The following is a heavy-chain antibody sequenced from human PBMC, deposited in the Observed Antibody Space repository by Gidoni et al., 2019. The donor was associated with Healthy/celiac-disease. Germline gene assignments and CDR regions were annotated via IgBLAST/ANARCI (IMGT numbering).Heavy chain of an antibody. CDR1: GYTFTGYY. CDR2: INPNSGGT. CDR3: ARTKEVGWNDAPFDY. Sequence: QVQLVQSGAEVTKPGASVKVSCKASGYTFTGYYMHWVRQAPGQGLEWMGWINPNSGGTNYAQKFQGRVTMTRDTSISTAYMELSRLRSDDTAVYYCARTKEVGWNDAPFDYWGQGTLVTVSS. J-gene: IGHJ4*02. V-gene: IGHV1-2*02. D-gene: IGHD1-1*01.